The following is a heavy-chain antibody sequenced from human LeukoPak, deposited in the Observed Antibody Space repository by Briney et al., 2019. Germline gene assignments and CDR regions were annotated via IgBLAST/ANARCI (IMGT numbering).Heavy chain of an antibody. V-gene: IGHV1-8*03. CDR1: GYTFTSYD. Sequence: ASVKVSCKASGYTFTSYDINWVRQATGQGLEWMGWMNPNSGNTGYAQKFQGRVTITRNTSISTAYMELSRLRSDDTAVYYCARGGGIAAPEVDYWGQGTLVTVSS. CDR2: MNPNSGNT. J-gene: IGHJ4*02. CDR3: ARGGGIAAPEVDY. D-gene: IGHD6-13*01.